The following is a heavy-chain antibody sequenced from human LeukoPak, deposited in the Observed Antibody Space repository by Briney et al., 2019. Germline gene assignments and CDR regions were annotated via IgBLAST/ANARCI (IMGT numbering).Heavy chain of an antibody. V-gene: IGHV3-48*01. CDR1: GFSFSTYS. D-gene: IGHD5-24*01. CDR3: ARGEQEMATMSIDY. Sequence: GGSLRLSCAASGFSFSTYSMNWVRQAPGKGLEWVSYISSLGSTIYYADSVKGRFTISRDNAKDSLYLQMNSLRAEDTAVYYCARGEQEMATMSIDYWGQGTLVTVSS. J-gene: IGHJ4*02. CDR2: ISSLGSTI.